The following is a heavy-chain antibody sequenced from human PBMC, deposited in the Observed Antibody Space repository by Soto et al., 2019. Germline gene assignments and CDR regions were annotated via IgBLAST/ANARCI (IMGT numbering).Heavy chain of an antibody. V-gene: IGHV4-4*07. Sequence: QVQLQESGPGLVKPSETLSLNCTVTGGTISGYYWTWIRQSAGGGLEWIGRIYGSGSTNYNPSLKSRVTISLDTSMHHFSLRLSSVTAADTAVYYCARGQRFSDCFDPWGQVTLVTVSS. CDR1: GGTISGYY. CDR2: IYGSGST. J-gene: IGHJ5*02. CDR3: ARGQRFSDCFDP. D-gene: IGHD3-3*01.